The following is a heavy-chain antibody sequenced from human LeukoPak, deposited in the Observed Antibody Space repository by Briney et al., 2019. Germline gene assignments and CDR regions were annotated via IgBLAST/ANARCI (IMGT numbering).Heavy chain of an antibody. D-gene: IGHD3-22*01. J-gene: IGHJ4*02. Sequence: SETLSLTCTVSGGSISGYYWSWIRQPPGKGLEWIGYIYYSGSTNYNPSLKSRVTISVDTSKNQFSLKLSSVTAADTAVYYCARIGDDSSGYLDYWGQGTLVTVSS. CDR2: IYYSGST. V-gene: IGHV4-59*01. CDR1: GGSISGYY. CDR3: ARIGDDSSGYLDY.